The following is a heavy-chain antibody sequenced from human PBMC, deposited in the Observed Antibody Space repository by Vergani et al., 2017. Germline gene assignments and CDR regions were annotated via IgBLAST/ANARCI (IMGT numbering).Heavy chain of an antibody. CDR2: IYPGYSDT. V-gene: IGHV5-51*03. Sequence: EVQLVQSGAEVKTPGESLKISCKGSGYRFTSYWIGWVRQLPGKGLEWMGIIYPGYSDTSYSPSFQGQVTISDDKSISTAYLHRSSLKASDTAMYYCARFPNDCSSISCYCLYTDVWGKGTTVTVSS. CDR1: GYRFTSYW. J-gene: IGHJ6*03. D-gene: IGHD2-2*01. CDR3: ARFPNDCSSISCYCLYTDV.